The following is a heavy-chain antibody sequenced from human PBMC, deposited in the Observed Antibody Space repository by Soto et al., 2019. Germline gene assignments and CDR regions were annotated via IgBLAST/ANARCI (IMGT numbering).Heavy chain of an antibody. CDR2: VHISGHS. J-gene: IGHJ5*01. D-gene: IGHD1-1*01. CDR3: ARVRQGCSANNCYFDP. CDR1: GGSVRAPDW. Sequence: TETLSLTCTLSGGSVRAPDWWNWVRQSPDKGLEWIAEVHISGHSNYNPSLRSRVSVSIDSSKNQFYLNLNSVTAADTAIYYCARVRQGCSANNCYFDPWGQGTQVTVSS. V-gene: IGHV4-4*02.